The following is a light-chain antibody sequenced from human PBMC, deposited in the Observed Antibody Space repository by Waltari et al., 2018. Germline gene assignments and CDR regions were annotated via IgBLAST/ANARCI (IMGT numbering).Light chain of an antibody. CDR1: QSISTD. Sequence: EIVLTQSPATLSLSSGERVTLLCRASQSISTDLAWYQPKPGEVPRLLIFDAFNRATGIPARFSGSGSGTDFTLTISSLEPDDSAVYYCQQRNRWPRTFGQGTKVEIK. CDR2: DAF. CDR3: QQRNRWPRT. J-gene: IGKJ1*01. V-gene: IGKV3-11*01.